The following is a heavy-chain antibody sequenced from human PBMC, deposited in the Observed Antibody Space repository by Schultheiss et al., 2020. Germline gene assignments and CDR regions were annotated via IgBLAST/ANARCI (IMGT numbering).Heavy chain of an antibody. CDR1: GGSVSSGSYY. J-gene: IGHJ6*02. CDR2: IYYSGST. Sequence: SETLSLTCTVSGGSVSSGSYYWSWIRQPPGKGLEWIGYIYYSGSTNYNPSLKSRVTISVDTSKNQFSLKLSSVTAADTAVYYCARQGTQGEYYYYGMDVWGQGTTVTVS. D-gene: IGHD1-1*01. V-gene: IGHV4-61*01. CDR3: ARQGTQGEYYYYGMDV.